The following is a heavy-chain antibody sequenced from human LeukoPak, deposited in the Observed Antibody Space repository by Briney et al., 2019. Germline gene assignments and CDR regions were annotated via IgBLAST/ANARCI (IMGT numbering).Heavy chain of an antibody. D-gene: IGHD2-2*01. V-gene: IGHV3-48*03. J-gene: IGHJ4*02. CDR3: ARALEVPAAMFPVRN. Sequence: GGSLRLSCAASGFTFSSYEMNWVRQAPGKGLEWVSYISSSGSTIYYADSVKGRFTISRDNAKNSLYLQMNSLRAEDTAVYYCARALEVPAAMFPVRNWGQGTLVTVSS. CDR1: GFTFSSYE. CDR2: ISSSGSTI.